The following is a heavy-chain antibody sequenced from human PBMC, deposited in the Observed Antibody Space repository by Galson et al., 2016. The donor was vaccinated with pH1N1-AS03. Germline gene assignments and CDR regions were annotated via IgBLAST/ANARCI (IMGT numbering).Heavy chain of an antibody. J-gene: IGHJ1*01. D-gene: IGHD5-18*01. CDR1: GFTFSSYW. CDR2: IKQDGSEG. CDR3: ARPGRGYSVDN. Sequence: SLRLSCAASGFTFSSYWMSWVRQAPGKGLEWVANIKQDGSEGFYVDSVKGRFTISRDNARNSLYLQTNSLRVEDTAVYYCARPGRGYSVDNWGQGTLVTVSS. V-gene: IGHV3-7*03.